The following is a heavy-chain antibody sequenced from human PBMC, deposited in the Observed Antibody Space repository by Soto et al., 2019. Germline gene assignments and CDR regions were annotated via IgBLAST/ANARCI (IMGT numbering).Heavy chain of an antibody. CDR3: ARATSPSYGDECAFDI. J-gene: IGHJ3*02. CDR2: IYYSGST. V-gene: IGHV4-31*03. CDR1: GGSISSGGYY. D-gene: IGHD4-17*01. Sequence: QVQLQESGPGLVKPSQTLSLTCTVSGGSISSGGYYWSWIRQHPGKGLEWIGYIYYSGSTYYNPSLKSRVTISVDTSKNQFSLKLSSVTAADTAVYYCARATSPSYGDECAFDIWGQGTMVTVSS.